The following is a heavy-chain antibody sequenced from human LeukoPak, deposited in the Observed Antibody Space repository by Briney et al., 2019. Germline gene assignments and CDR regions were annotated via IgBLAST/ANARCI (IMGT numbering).Heavy chain of an antibody. D-gene: IGHD1-26*01. J-gene: IGHJ4*02. CDR3: ARRPPGAPFDY. V-gene: IGHV4-34*01. Sequence: PSETLSLTCADYGGSFSGYYWSWIRQPPGKGLEWIGEINHSGSTNYNPSLKSRVTISVDTSKNQFSLKLSSVTAADTAVYYCARRPPGAPFDYWGQGTLVTVSS. CDR2: INHSGST. CDR1: GGSFSGYY.